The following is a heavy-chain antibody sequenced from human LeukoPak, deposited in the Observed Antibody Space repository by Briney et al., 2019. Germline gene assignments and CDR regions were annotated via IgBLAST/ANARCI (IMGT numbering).Heavy chain of an antibody. J-gene: IGHJ4*02. CDR2: ITNSGGTT. CDR3: AKAFLGYCSSTSCYPVDY. D-gene: IGHD2-2*01. Sequence: GRSLRLSCAASGFTFSSYAMSWVRQAPGKGLEWVSAITNSGGTTYYADSVKGRFTISRDNSKNTLYLQMNSLRAEDTAVYYCAKAFLGYCSSTSCYPVDYWGQGTLVTVSS. CDR1: GFTFSSYA. V-gene: IGHV3-23*01.